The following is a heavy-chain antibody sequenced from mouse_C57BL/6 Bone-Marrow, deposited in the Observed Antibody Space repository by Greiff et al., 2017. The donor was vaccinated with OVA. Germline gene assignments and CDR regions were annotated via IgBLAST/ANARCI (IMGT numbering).Heavy chain of an antibody. Sequence: EVHLVESGGDLVKPGGSLKLSCAASGFTFSSYGMSWVRQTPDKRLEWVATISSGGSYTYYPDSVKGRFTISRDNAKNTLYLQMSSLKSEDTAMYYCARPSGSSPHYYAMDYWGQGTSVTVSS. J-gene: IGHJ4*01. CDR1: GFTFSSYG. V-gene: IGHV5-6*01. D-gene: IGHD1-1*01. CDR3: ARPSGSSPHYYAMDY. CDR2: ISSGGSYT.